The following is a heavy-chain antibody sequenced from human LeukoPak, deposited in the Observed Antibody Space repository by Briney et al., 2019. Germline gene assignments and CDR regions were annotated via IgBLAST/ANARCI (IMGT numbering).Heavy chain of an antibody. Sequence: ASVKVSCKASGYTFTGYYMHWVRQAPGQGLEWMGRINPNSGGTNYAQKFQGRVTMTRDTSISTAYMELSRLRSDDTAVHYCARDPGTWWTGDYWGQGTLVTVSS. CDR2: INPNSGGT. J-gene: IGHJ4*02. D-gene: IGHD2-15*01. CDR1: GYTFTGYY. V-gene: IGHV1-2*06. CDR3: ARDPGTWWTGDY.